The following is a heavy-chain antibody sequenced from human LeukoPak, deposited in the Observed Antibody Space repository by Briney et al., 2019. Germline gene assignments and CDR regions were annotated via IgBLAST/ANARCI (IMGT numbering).Heavy chain of an antibody. CDR3: ARLPYDSSGYYPRGDFDY. CDR2: IYYSGST. D-gene: IGHD3-22*01. Sequence: SETLSLTCTVSGGSISSYYWSWIRQPPGKGLEWIGYIYYSGSTNYNPSLKSRVTISVDTSKNQFSLKLSSVTAADTAVYNCARLPYDSSGYYPRGDFDYWGQGTLVTVSS. V-gene: IGHV4-59*01. J-gene: IGHJ4*02. CDR1: GGSISSYY.